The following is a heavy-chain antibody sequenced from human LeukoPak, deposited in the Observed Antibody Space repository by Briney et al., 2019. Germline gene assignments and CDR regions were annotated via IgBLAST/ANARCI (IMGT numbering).Heavy chain of an antibody. Sequence: GESLKISFKGSGYSFTSYWIGWVRQMPGKGLEWMGIIYPGDSDTRYSPSFQGQVTISADKSISTAYLQWSSLKASDTAMYYCARAHTRAYYYDSSGYTGAFDIWGQGTMVTVSS. D-gene: IGHD3-22*01. J-gene: IGHJ3*02. CDR3: ARAHTRAYYYDSSGYTGAFDI. V-gene: IGHV5-51*01. CDR1: GYSFTSYW. CDR2: IYPGDSDT.